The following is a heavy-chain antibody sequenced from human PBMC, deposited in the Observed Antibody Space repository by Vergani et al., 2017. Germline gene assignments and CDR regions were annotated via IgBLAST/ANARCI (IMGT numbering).Heavy chain of an antibody. J-gene: IGHJ4*02. CDR2: IWYDGSNK. CDR1: GFTFSSYG. Sequence: VQLVESGGVVVQPGGSLRLSCAASGFTFSSYGMHWVRQAPGKGLEWVAVIWYDGSNKYYADSVKGRFTISRDNSKNTLYLQMNSLRAEDTAVYYCARDSERYCSSTSCLSLFDYWGQGTLVTVSS. D-gene: IGHD2-2*01. CDR3: ARDSERYCSSTSCLSLFDY. V-gene: IGHV3-33*01.